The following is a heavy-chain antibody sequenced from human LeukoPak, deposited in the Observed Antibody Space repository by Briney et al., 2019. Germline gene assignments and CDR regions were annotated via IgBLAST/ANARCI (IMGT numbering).Heavy chain of an antibody. Sequence: PSETLSLTCIVSGVSVSSSSFFWGWIRQPPGKGLEWIGSIYYSGSTYYNPSLKSRVTISVDTSKNQFSLKLSSVTAADMAVYYCARFGGFSYGYPYFWGQGTLVTVSS. D-gene: IGHD5-18*01. CDR3: ARFGGFSYGYPYF. CDR1: GVSVSSSSFF. CDR2: IYYSGST. J-gene: IGHJ4*02. V-gene: IGHV4-39*07.